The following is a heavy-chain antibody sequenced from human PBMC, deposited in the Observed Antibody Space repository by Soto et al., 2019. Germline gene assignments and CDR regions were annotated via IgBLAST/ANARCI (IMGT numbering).Heavy chain of an antibody. D-gene: IGHD4-17*01. J-gene: IGHJ4*02. CDR3: ARAHDYGDHYYFDY. Sequence: SETLSLTCTVSGGSISSYYWSWIRQPPGKGLEWIGYIYYSGSTNYNPSLKSRVTISVDTSKNQFSLKLSSVTAADTAVHYCARAHDYGDHYYFDYWGQGTLVTVSS. CDR2: IYYSGST. V-gene: IGHV4-59*01. CDR1: GGSISSYY.